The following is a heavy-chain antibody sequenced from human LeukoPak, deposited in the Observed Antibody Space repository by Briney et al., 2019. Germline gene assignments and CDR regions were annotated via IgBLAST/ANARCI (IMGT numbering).Heavy chain of an antibody. D-gene: IGHD3-9*01. V-gene: IGHV1-18*01. CDR3: ATADYKVLTGYSFFEY. Sequence: ASVKVSCKASGYRFNRHDISWVRQAPGQGLEWMGWISTYNGNTNYAEKFQGRVTMTEDTSTHTAYMELSRLRSEDTAVYYCATADYKVLTGYSFFEYWGQGTLVTVSS. J-gene: IGHJ4*02. CDR1: GYRFNRHD. CDR2: ISTYNGNT.